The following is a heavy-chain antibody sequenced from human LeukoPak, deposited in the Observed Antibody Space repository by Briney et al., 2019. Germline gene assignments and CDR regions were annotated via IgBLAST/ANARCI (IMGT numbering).Heavy chain of an antibody. CDR2: ISGSSGSA. CDR3: AKDRLDYDFWSGYYYS. D-gene: IGHD3-3*01. J-gene: IGHJ4*02. Sequence: PGGSLRLSCAASGFTFSSYAMSWVRRAPGKGLEWVSTISGSSGSAYYADSVKGRFTISRDNSKNTLYLQMNSLRAEDTAVYYCAKDRLDYDFWSGYYYSWGQGTLVTVSS. V-gene: IGHV3-23*01. CDR1: GFTFSSYA.